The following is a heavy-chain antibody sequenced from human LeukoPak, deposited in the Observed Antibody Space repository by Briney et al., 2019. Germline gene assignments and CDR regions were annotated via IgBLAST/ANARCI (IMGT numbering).Heavy chain of an antibody. J-gene: IGHJ4*02. CDR3: AREVNYYDSSGSSYYFDY. CDR2: ISAYNGNT. CDR1: GYTFTSYG. V-gene: IGHV1-18*01. D-gene: IGHD3-22*01. Sequence: ASVKVSCKASGYTFTSYGISWMRQAPGQGLEWMGWISAYNGNTNYAQKLQGRVTMTTDTSTSTAYMELRSLRSDDTGVYYCAREVNYYDSSGSSYYFDYWGQGTLVTVSS.